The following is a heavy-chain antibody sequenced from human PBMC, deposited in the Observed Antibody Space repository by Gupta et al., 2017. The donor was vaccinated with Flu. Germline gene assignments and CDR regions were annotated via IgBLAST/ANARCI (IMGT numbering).Heavy chain of an antibody. J-gene: IGHJ5*02. D-gene: IGHD3-10*01. CDR3: ARGFTIFMVRGVQPGNWFDP. CDR2: INHSGST. CDR1: GGSFSGYY. Sequence: QVQLQQWGAGLLKPSETLSLTCAVYGGSFSGYYWSWIRQPPGKGLEWIGEINHSGSTNYNPSLKSRVTISVDTSKNQFSLKLSSVTAADTAVYYWARGFTIFMVRGVQPGNWFDPWGQGTLVTVSS. V-gene: IGHV4-34*01.